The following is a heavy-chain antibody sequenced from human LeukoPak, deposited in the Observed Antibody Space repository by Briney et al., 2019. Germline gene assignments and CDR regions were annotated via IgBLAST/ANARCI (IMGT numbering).Heavy chain of an antibody. D-gene: IGHD3-3*01. CDR1: GGSISSYS. Sequence: SETLSLTCTVSGGSISSYSWSWIRQPPGKGLEWIGYIYYSGSTYYNPSLKSRVTISVDTSKNQFSLKLSSVTAADTAVYYCARYDFWSGYPIWGQGTLVTVSS. CDR2: IYYSGST. V-gene: IGHV4-59*12. CDR3: ARYDFWSGYPI. J-gene: IGHJ4*02.